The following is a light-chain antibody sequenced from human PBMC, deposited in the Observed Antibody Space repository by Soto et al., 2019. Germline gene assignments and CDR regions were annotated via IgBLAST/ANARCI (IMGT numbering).Light chain of an antibody. Sequence: QAVVTQPPSASGTPGQRVTISCSGSSSNIGSNTVNWYQQLPKTAPKLLIYSNNQRPSGVPDRFSGSKSGTSASLAISGLQSEDVADFYCAAWDDSLNGLVFGGGTKLTVL. J-gene: IGLJ2*01. V-gene: IGLV1-44*01. CDR3: AAWDDSLNGLV. CDR2: SNN. CDR1: SSNIGSNT.